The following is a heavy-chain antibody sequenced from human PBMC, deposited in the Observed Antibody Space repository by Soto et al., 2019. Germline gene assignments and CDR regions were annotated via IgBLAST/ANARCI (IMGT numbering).Heavy chain of an antibody. Sequence: SETLSLTCTVSGGSISSGTYFWGRIRQPPGKGLDWIGSIYYSGSTYYNPSLKSRVTISVDTSKNQFSLKLSSVTAADTAVYYCARYYYYYGMDVWGQGTTVTVSS. J-gene: IGHJ6*02. V-gene: IGHV4-39*01. CDR3: ARYYYYYGMDV. CDR2: IYYSGST. CDR1: GGSISSGTYF.